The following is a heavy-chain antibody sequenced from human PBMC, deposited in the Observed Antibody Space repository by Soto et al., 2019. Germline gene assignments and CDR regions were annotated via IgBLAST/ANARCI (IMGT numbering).Heavy chain of an antibody. D-gene: IGHD3-22*01. CDR2: ISGSGGST. Sequence: EVQLLESGGGLVQPGGSLRLSCAASGFTFSSYAMSWVRQAPGKGLEYVSAISGSGGSTYYADSVKGRFTISRDNSKNTLYLQMNSLRAEDTAVYYCAKDSYYYDSSGGNYYYYGMDVWGQGTTGTVSS. CDR1: GFTFSSYA. J-gene: IGHJ6*02. V-gene: IGHV3-23*01. CDR3: AKDSYYYDSSGGNYYYYGMDV.